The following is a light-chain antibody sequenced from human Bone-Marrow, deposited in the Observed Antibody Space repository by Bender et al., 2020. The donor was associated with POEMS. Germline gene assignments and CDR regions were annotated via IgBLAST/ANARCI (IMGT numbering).Light chain of an antibody. CDR3: CSYAGNSIWV. CDR2: EVT. V-gene: IGLV2-23*02. Sequence: QSALTQPASVSGSPGQSITISCTGSSSGIGTYDLVSWYQQHPGKAPKLIIFEVTKRPSGVSDRFSASKSGNTASLTISGLQTEDEADYHCCSYAGNSIWVFGGGTKVTVL. CDR1: SSGIGTYDL. J-gene: IGLJ3*02.